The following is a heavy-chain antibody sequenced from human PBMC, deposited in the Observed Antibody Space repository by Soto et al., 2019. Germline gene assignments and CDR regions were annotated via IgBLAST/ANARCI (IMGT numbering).Heavy chain of an antibody. CDR1: GFTFSSYA. CDR2: ISGSGGST. Sequence: EVQLLESGGGLVQPGGSLRLSCAASGFTFSSYAMSWVRQAPGKGLEWVSAISGSGGSTYYADSVKGRFTISRDNSKNTLYLQMNSLRAEDTAVYYCAEDRYYYDSSGYYGWFDPWGQGTLVTVSS. J-gene: IGHJ5*02. V-gene: IGHV3-23*01. CDR3: AEDRYYYDSSGYYGWFDP. D-gene: IGHD3-22*01.